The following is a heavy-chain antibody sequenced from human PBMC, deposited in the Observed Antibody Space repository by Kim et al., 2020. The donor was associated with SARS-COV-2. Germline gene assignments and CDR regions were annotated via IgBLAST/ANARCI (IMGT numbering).Heavy chain of an antibody. J-gene: IGHJ4*02. D-gene: IGHD3-10*01. Sequence: NPSLKSRVTISVDTSKNQSSLKLSSVTAADTAVYYCARVRGVIITSAFDYWGQGTLVTVSS. CDR3: ARVRGVIITSAFDY. V-gene: IGHV4-39*01.